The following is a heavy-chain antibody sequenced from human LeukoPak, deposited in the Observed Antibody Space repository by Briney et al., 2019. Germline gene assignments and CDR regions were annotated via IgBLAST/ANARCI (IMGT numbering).Heavy chain of an antibody. V-gene: IGHV4-31*03. CDR2: IYYSGST. Sequence: SETLSLTCTVSGGSISSGAYYWRWIRQPPGKGLEWIGYIYYSGSTYYNPSLKSRVSISIDTSKNQFFLKLSSVTAADTAVYYCARHYYISGSYQDYWGQGTLVTVSS. J-gene: IGHJ4*02. D-gene: IGHD3-10*01. CDR1: GGSISSGAYY. CDR3: ARHYYISGSYQDY.